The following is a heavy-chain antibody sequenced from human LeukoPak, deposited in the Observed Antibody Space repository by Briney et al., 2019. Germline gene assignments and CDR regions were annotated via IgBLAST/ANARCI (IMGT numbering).Heavy chain of an antibody. CDR1: GFTFRSYW. V-gene: IGHV3-74*01. CDR2: INSGGSES. J-gene: IGHJ4*02. Sequence: GGSLRLSCAASGFTFRSYWIHWVRQAPGKGLVWVSRINSGGSESIYADSVKGRFTISRDNAQNTVYLQMNSLRAEDTAIYYCARGHSTGCFDYWGQGTLVTVSA. CDR3: ARGHSTGCFDY. D-gene: IGHD1-14*01.